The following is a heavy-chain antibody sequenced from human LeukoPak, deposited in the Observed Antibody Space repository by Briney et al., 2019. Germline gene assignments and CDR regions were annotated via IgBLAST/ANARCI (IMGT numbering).Heavy chain of an antibody. CDR1: GCPFGDYA. CDR3: TRDGGTLDY. D-gene: IGHD3-16*01. Sequence: GSLSLSCTGSGCPFGDYAMSWVRQSPGKGLEWLSLIRSKAFGGATEYAASVKGRFTISRDDSKSIAYLQMNSLKTEDAAMYYCTRDGGTLDYWGQGTLVTVSS. V-gene: IGHV3-49*04. CDR2: IRSKAFGGAT. J-gene: IGHJ4*02.